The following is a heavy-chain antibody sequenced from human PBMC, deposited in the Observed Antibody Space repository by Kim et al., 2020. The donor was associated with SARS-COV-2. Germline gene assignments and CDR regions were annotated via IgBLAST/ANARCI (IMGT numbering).Heavy chain of an antibody. CDR3: ARGLWFGESREDAFDI. CDR1: GYTFTSYA. V-gene: IGHV7-4-1*02. D-gene: IGHD3-10*01. Sequence: ASVKVSCKASGYTFTSYAMNWVRQAPGQGLEWMGWINTNTGNPTYAQGFTGRFVFSLDTSVSTAYLQISSLKAEDTAVYYCARGLWFGESREDAFDIWGQGTMVTVSS. CDR2: INTNTGNP. J-gene: IGHJ3*02.